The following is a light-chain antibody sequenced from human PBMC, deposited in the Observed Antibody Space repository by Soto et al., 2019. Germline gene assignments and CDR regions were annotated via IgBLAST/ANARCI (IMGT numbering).Light chain of an antibody. Sequence: ELVMTQSPATLSVSPGERATLSCRASQSVNSNLAWYQQKPCQAPRLLIYGASTRANGIPARFSGSGSGTEFTLTISSLQSEDFAVYYCQQYNNWPPTFGQGTRLDIK. CDR2: GAS. J-gene: IGKJ5*01. CDR1: QSVNSN. V-gene: IGKV3-15*01. CDR3: QQYNNWPPT.